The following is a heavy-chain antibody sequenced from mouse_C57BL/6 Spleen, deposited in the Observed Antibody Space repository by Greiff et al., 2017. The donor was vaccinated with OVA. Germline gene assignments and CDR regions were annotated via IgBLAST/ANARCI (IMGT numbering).Heavy chain of an antibody. CDR2: ISGGGGNT. D-gene: IGHD3-2*02. J-gene: IGHJ4*01. CDR1: GFTFSSYT. Sequence: EVMLVESGGGLVKPGGSLKLSCAASGFTFSSYTMSWVRQTPEQRLEWVATISGGGGNTYYPDSVKGRFTISRDNAKNTLYLQMSSLRSEDTALYYCARHGTAQATDYYAMDYWGQGTSVTVSS. CDR3: ARHGTAQATDYYAMDY. V-gene: IGHV5-9*01.